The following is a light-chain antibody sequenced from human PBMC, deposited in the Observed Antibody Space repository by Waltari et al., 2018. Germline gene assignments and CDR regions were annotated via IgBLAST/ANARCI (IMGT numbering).Light chain of an antibody. CDR1: QSVTTNY. CDR2: GAS. V-gene: IGKV3-20*01. J-gene: IGKJ1*01. Sequence: EIVLTQSPGTLSLSPGERATLSCRASQSVTTNYLAWYQQKPGQAPRLLISGASSRATGIPDRFSGSGSGTDFTLTISRLEPEDFAVYYCQQYNSATTFGQGTKVEIK. CDR3: QQYNSATT.